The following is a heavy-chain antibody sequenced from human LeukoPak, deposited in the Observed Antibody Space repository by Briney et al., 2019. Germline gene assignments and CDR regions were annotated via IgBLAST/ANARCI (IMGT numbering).Heavy chain of an antibody. V-gene: IGHV3-48*04. CDR1: GFTFSSYS. CDR3: ARDGHGHYDFWSGYAEYYMDV. Sequence: PGGSLRLSCAASGFTFSSYSMNWVRQAPGKGLEWVSYISSSSSTIYYADSVKGRFTISRDNAKNSLYLQMNSLRAEDTAVYYCARDGHGHYDFWSGYAEYYMDVWGKGTTVTVSS. CDR2: ISSSSSTI. D-gene: IGHD3-3*01. J-gene: IGHJ6*03.